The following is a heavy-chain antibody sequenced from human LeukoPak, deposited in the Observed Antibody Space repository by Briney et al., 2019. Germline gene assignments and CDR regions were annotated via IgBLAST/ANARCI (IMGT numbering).Heavy chain of an antibody. J-gene: IGHJ6*03. D-gene: IGHD3-9*01. V-gene: IGHV4-61*02. CDR3: ARGGSTLHSAGGHDIEFYYYYYMDV. CDR1: GDSISSGSYY. CDR2: IFISGGT. Sequence: PSQTLSLTCSVSGDSISSGSYYWSWIRQPAGKGLEWIGRIFISGGTNYNPSLRSRVTMSLDTSKNQFSLKLYSVTAADTAVYYCARGGSTLHSAGGHDIEFYYYYYMDVWGKGTTVTISS.